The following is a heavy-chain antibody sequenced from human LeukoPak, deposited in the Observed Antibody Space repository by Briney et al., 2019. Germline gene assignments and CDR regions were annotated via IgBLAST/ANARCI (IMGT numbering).Heavy chain of an antibody. CDR1: GGSISSSSYY. Sequence: SETLSLTCTVSGGSISSSSYYWGWIRQPPGKGLEWIGSIYYSGSTYYNPSLKSRVTISVDTSKNQFSLKLSSVTAADTAVYYCARRYCSGGSCYLTYFDYWGQGTLVTVSS. CDR3: ARRYCSGGSCYLTYFDY. J-gene: IGHJ4*02. CDR2: IYYSGST. V-gene: IGHV4-39*07. D-gene: IGHD2-15*01.